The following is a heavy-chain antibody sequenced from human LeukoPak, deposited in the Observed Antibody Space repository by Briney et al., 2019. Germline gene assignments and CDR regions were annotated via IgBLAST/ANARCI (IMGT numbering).Heavy chain of an antibody. J-gene: IGHJ4*02. CDR2: ISSSSSTI. CDR1: GFTFSSYS. V-gene: IGHV3-48*04. Sequence: GGSLRLSCAASGFTFSSYSMNWVRQAPGKGLEWVSYISSSSSTIYYAGSVKGRFTISRDNAKNSLYLQMNSLRAEDTAVYYCARDSKYYDFWSGSTGYYFDYWGQGTLVTVSS. CDR3: ARDSKYYDFWSGSTGYYFDY. D-gene: IGHD3-3*01.